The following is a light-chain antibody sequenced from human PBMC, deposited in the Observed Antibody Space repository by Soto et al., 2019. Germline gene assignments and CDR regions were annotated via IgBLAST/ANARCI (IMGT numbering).Light chain of an antibody. CDR2: GAS. Sequence: EIVLTQSPGTLSLSPGERATLSCRASQSVSNNYLAWYQQKPGQAPRRLIYGASTRATGIPDRFSGSGSGTDFTLTLGRLEPEDFAVYYCQQYGSSTTFGEGTRLEIK. CDR1: QSVSNNY. V-gene: IGKV3-20*01. J-gene: IGKJ5*01. CDR3: QQYGSSTT.